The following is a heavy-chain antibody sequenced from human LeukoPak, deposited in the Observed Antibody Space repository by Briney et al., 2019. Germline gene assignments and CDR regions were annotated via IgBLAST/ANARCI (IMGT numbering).Heavy chain of an antibody. CDR1: GYTFTGYY. V-gene: IGHV1-2*02. Sequence: ASVKVSCKASGYTFTGYYMHWVRQAPGQGLEWMGWINPNSGGTNYAQKFQGRVTMTRDTSISTAYMGLSRLRSDDTAVYYCARGSTSIAVHFDYWGQGTLVTVSS. CDR3: ARGSTSIAVHFDY. D-gene: IGHD6-6*01. J-gene: IGHJ4*02. CDR2: INPNSGGT.